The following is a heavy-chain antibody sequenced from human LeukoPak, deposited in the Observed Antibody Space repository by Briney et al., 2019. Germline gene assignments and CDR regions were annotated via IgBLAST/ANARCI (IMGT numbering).Heavy chain of an antibody. CDR1: GYTFTSYD. CDR2: MNPNSGNT. D-gene: IGHD3-10*01. J-gene: IGHJ4*02. Sequence: ASVKVSCKASGYTFTSYDINWVRQATGQGLEWMGWMNPNSGNTGYAQKFQGRVTMTRNTSVSTAYMELSSLRSEDTAVYYCATTGGYPYYFDYWGQGTLVTVSS. CDR3: ATTGGYPYYFDY. V-gene: IGHV1-8*01.